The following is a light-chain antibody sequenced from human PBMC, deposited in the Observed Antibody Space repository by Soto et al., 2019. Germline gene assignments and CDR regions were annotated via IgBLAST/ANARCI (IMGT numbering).Light chain of an antibody. V-gene: IGKV3-15*01. Sequence: ETVMTQSPATLSVSPGERATLSCKASQSVSSDLAWYQQKPGQAPRLLIYGASTRATGVPARFSGGGSGTEFTLTITSPQSEDFAVYYCQQYDNWPYTFGGGTKLEIK. J-gene: IGKJ4*01. CDR3: QQYDNWPYT. CDR2: GAS. CDR1: QSVSSD.